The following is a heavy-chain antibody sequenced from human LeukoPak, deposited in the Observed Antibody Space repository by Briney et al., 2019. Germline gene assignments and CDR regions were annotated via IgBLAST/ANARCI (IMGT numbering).Heavy chain of an antibody. CDR3: ARDIAAPGLFFDY. V-gene: IGHV3-7*01. Sequence: GGSLRLSCAASGFTLSSYWMSWVRQAPGKGLEWVANIKYDGSEIDYVGSVKGRFTISRDNAKNSLYLQMNSLRAEDTAVYYCARDIAAPGLFFDYWGQGTLVTVSS. CDR2: IKYDGSEI. CDR1: GFTLSSYW. D-gene: IGHD6-13*01. J-gene: IGHJ4*02.